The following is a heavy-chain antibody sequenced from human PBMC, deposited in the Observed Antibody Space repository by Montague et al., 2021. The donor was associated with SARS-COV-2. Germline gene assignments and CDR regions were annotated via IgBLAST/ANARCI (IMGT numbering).Heavy chain of an antibody. D-gene: IGHD3-16*01. J-gene: IGHJ1*01. CDR2: TYDNRPI. CDR1: GASIRGAYH. Sequence: TLSLTCSVSGASIRGAYHWSWIRQHPGKDLEWIGHTYDNRPIYYNPSLRCRASISLDTSENRFSLTLTSVTTADTALYYCAAYIIGAGGRGSWGQGALVTVSS. CDR3: AAYIIGAGGRGS. V-gene: IGHV4-31*03.